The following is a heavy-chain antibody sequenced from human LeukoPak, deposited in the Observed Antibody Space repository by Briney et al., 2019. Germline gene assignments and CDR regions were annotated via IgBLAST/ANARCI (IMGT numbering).Heavy chain of an antibody. Sequence: SETLSLTCTVSGGSISSYYWSWIRQPPGKGLEWIGYIYNSGSTNYNPSPKSRVTISVDPSKTQFSLKLSSVTAADTAVYYCARRTVTYYYYMDVWGKGTRVTVSS. CDR3: ARRTVTYYYYMDV. CDR2: IYNSGST. J-gene: IGHJ6*03. V-gene: IGHV4-4*09. CDR1: GGSISSYY. D-gene: IGHD4-17*01.